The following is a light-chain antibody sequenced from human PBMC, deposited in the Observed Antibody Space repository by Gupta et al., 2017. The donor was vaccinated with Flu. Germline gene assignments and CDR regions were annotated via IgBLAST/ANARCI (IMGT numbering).Light chain of an antibody. CDR1: NIGSKS. CDR3: QVRDSSNDHRV. V-gene: IGLV3-21*02. Sequence: SYVLTQPPSVSVAPGQTASITCGGSNIGSKSVHWFQQRPGQAPVMVVYGDSDRPSGIPERFSGSNSGNTATLTISRVEAGDEADYYCQVRDSSNDHRVFGGGTKLTVL. J-gene: IGLJ3*02. CDR2: GDS.